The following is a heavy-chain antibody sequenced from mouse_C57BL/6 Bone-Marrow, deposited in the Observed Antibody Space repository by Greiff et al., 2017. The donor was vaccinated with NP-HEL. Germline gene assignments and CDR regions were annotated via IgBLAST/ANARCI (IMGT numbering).Heavy chain of an antibody. CDR3: VRHHYYGSSQTLSFAY. Sequence: EVKLMESGGGLVQPKGSLKLSCAASGFSFNTYAMNWVRQAPGKGLEWVARIRSKSNNYATYYADSVKDRFTISRDDSESMLYLQMNNLKTEDTAMYYCVRHHYYGSSQTLSFAYWGQGTLVTVSA. V-gene: IGHV10-1*01. CDR1: GFSFNTYA. J-gene: IGHJ3*01. CDR2: IRSKSNNYAT. D-gene: IGHD1-1*01.